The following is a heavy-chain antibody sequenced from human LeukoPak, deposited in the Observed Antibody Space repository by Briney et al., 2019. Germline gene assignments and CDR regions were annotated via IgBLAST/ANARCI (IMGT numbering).Heavy chain of an antibody. Sequence: GGSLRLSCAASGFTFSSYAMSWVRQAPGKGLEWVSAISGSGGNTNYADSVKGRFTISRDNSKNTLYLQMNSLRAEDTAVYYCAKDRLGYSGYDYVYYYYGMDVWGQGTTVTVSS. CDR1: GFTFSSYA. D-gene: IGHD5-12*01. CDR3: AKDRLGYSGYDYVYYYYGMDV. V-gene: IGHV3-23*01. CDR2: ISGSGGNT. J-gene: IGHJ6*02.